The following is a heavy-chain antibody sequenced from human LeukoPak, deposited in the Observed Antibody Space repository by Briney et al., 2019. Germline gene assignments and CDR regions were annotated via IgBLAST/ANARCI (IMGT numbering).Heavy chain of an antibody. CDR3: ARREGWFDP. Sequence: SETLSLTCVVFNDSFSGIHWSWVRQPPRKGLEWIGEVSHSGGTHYNPALKSRVTISLHTSKNQFSLKLNSVTVADTALYYCARREGWFDPWGQGTLVTVSS. CDR1: NDSFSGIH. V-gene: IGHV4-34*01. CDR2: VSHSGGT. J-gene: IGHJ5*02.